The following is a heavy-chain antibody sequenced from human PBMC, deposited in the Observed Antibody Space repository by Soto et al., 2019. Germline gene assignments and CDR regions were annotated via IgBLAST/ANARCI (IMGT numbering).Heavy chain of an antibody. Sequence: QVQLAQSANEVKKPGASVRVSCKAAGYTFIRYGIAWVRQAPGQGLEWMGWISPYNDYTVYAQKFQGRVSMTADTATRTVYINLRDLKSDDPAVYYCARGGYYDNSWGKLSHYGLDVWGQGTSVSVSS. J-gene: IGHJ6*02. CDR3: ARGGYYDNSWGKLSHYGLDV. V-gene: IGHV1-18*01. D-gene: IGHD3-16*01. CDR1: GYTFIRYG. CDR2: ISPYNDYT.